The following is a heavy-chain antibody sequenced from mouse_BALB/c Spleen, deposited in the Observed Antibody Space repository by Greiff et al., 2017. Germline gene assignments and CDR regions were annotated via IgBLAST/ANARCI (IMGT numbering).Heavy chain of an antibody. CDR3: ARFHYYGYLGYFDV. Sequence: DVKLQESGPGLVKPSQSLSLTCTVTGYSITSDYAWNWIRQFPGNKLEWMGYISYSGSTSYNPSLKSRISITRDTSKNQFFLQLNSVTTEDTATYYCARFHYYGYLGYFDVWGAGTTVTVSS. CDR1: GYSITSDYA. D-gene: IGHD1-2*01. CDR2: ISYSGST. J-gene: IGHJ1*01. V-gene: IGHV3-2*02.